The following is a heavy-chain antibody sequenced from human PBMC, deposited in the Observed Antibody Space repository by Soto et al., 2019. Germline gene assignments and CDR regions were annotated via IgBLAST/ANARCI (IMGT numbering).Heavy chain of an antibody. J-gene: IGHJ4*02. CDR1: GESISSSSYY. D-gene: IGHD2-21*02. Sequence: SEILSLTCIVSGESISSSSYYWGWIRQPPGKGLEWIGSIYYSGRTYYNPSFKSRVTISIDTSKNQFSLKLSSVTATDTAVYYCARQRTTVVTQAYFDHWGQGALVTVSS. CDR3: ARQRTTVVTQAYFDH. V-gene: IGHV4-39*01. CDR2: IYYSGRT.